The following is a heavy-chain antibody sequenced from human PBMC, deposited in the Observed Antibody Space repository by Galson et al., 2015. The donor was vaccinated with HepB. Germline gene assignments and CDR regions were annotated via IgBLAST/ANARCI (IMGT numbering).Heavy chain of an antibody. V-gene: IGHV3-30-3*01. D-gene: IGHD2-15*01. CDR2: ISYDGSNK. CDR3: ARPSGGSDAAAT. CDR1: GFTFSSYA. J-gene: IGHJ5*02. Sequence: SLRLSCAASGFTFSSYAMHWVRQAPGKGLEWVAVISYDGSNKYYADSVKGRFTISRDNSKNTLYLQMNSLRAEDTAVYYCARPSGGSDAAATWGQGTLVTVSS.